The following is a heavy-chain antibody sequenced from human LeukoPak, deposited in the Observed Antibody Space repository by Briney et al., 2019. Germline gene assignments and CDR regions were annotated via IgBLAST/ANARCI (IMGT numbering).Heavy chain of an antibody. D-gene: IGHD2-15*01. Sequence: GGSLRLSCAASRFTFDDYAMHWVRQAPGKGLEWVSGISWNSGSIGYADSVKGRFTISRDNAKNSLYLQMNSLRAEDTALYYCAKDSGGLYCSGGSCYYYDYWGQGTLVTVSS. CDR1: RFTFDDYA. CDR2: ISWNSGSI. J-gene: IGHJ4*02. V-gene: IGHV3-9*01. CDR3: AKDSGGLYCSGGSCYYYDY.